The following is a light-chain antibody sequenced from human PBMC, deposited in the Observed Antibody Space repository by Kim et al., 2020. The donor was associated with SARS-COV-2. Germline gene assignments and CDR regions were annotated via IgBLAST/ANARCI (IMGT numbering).Light chain of an antibody. CDR3: NSRDSNDNVV. J-gene: IGLJ2*01. Sequence: VALGQTVRITCQGDSLRSYYATWYQQKPGQAPILVIYGKNSRPSGIPDRFSGPSSGNTASLTITGTQAGDEADYYCNSRDSNDNVVFGGGTKLTVL. CDR2: GKN. V-gene: IGLV3-19*01. CDR1: SLRSYY.